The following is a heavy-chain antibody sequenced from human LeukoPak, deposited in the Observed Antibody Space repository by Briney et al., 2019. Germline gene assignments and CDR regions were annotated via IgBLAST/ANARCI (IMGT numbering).Heavy chain of an antibody. J-gene: IGHJ4*02. CDR2: INSGGTTK. CDR1: GFAFSTYT. V-gene: IGHV3-21*06. Sequence: PGGSLGLSCAACGFAFSTYTMNWARQAPGKGLEWVASINSGGTTKHYAFSVKGRFTISRDNAQNVLYLQMNGLRGDDAAVYYCLRGDSRDFWGQGTLVTVSS. CDR3: LRGDSRDF. D-gene: IGHD3-22*01.